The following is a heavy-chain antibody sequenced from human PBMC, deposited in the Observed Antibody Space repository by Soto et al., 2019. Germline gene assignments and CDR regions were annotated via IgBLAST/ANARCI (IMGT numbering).Heavy chain of an antibody. CDR2: IYYSGST. J-gene: IGHJ4*02. V-gene: IGHV4-31*03. Sequence: PSETLSLTCTVSGGSISSGGYYWSWIRQHPGKGLEWIGYIYYSGSTYYNPSLKSRVTISVDTSKNQFSLKLSSVTAADTAVYYCARVGKMATIFDYWGQGTLVTVSS. CDR1: GGSISSGGYY. CDR3: ARVGKMATIFDY. D-gene: IGHD5-12*01.